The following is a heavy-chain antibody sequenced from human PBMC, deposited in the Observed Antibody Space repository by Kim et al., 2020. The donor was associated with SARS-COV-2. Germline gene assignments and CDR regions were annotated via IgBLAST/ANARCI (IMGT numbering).Heavy chain of an antibody. J-gene: IGHJ4*02. CDR2: GGTT. V-gene: IGHV3-15*01. CDR3: TTATGTDY. Sequence: GGTTDYAAPVKGRFTISRDDSKHTLYLQMNSLKTEDTAVYYCTTATGTDYWGQGTLVTVSS. D-gene: IGHD1-1*01.